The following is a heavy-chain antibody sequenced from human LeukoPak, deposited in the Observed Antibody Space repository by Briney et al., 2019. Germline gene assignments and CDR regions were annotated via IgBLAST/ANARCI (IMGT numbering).Heavy chain of an antibody. J-gene: IGHJ4*02. Sequence: GASVKVSCTASGYTFTSYYMHWVRQAPGKGLEWVAVISYDGSNKYYADSVKGRFTISRDNSKNTLYLQMNSLRAEDTAVYYCARWNLGTVTVDYWGQGTLVTVSS. CDR2: ISYDGSNK. D-gene: IGHD4-17*01. CDR3: ARWNLGTVTVDY. V-gene: IGHV3-30-3*01. CDR1: GYTFTSYY.